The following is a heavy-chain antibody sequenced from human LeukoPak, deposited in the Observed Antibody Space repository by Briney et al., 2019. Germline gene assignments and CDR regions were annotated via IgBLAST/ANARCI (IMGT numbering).Heavy chain of an antibody. V-gene: IGHV4-39*07. D-gene: IGHD1-26*01. Sequence: PSETLSLTCTVSGGSISSSSYYWGWIRQPPGKGLEWIGSIYYSGSTYYNPSLKSRVTISVDTSKNQFSLNLTSVTAADTVVYYCARGRWSYSSGGHYMDVWGKGTTVTVSS. J-gene: IGHJ6*03. CDR1: GGSISSSSYY. CDR2: IYYSGST. CDR3: ARGRWSYSSGGHYMDV.